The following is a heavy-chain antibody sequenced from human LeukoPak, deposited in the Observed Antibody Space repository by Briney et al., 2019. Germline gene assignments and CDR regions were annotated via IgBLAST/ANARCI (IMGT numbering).Heavy chain of an antibody. CDR3: ARDPRPSGYDFPHLDY. V-gene: IGHV3-30-3*01. J-gene: IGHJ4*02. CDR2: ISYDGSNK. Sequence: PGGSLRLSCAASGFTFSSYAMHWVRQAPGKGLEWGAVISYDGSNKYYADSVKGRFTISRDNSKNTLYLQMNSLRAEDTAVYYCARDPRPSGYDFPHLDYWGQGTLVTVSS. CDR1: GFTFSSYA. D-gene: IGHD5-12*01.